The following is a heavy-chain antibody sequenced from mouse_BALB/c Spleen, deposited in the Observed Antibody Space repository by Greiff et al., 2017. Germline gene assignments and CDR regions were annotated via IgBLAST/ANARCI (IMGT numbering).Heavy chain of an antibody. Sequence: EVQLVESGGGLVQPKGSLKLSCAASGFTFNTYAMNWVRQAPGKGLEWVARIRSKSNNYATYYADSVKDRFTISRDDSQSMLYLQMNNLKTEDTAMYYCVRGHYYGYVAMDYWGQGTSVTVSS. CDR3: VRGHYYGYVAMDY. CDR2: IRSKSNNYAT. V-gene: IGHV10-1*02. D-gene: IGHD1-2*01. CDR1: GFTFNTYA. J-gene: IGHJ4*01.